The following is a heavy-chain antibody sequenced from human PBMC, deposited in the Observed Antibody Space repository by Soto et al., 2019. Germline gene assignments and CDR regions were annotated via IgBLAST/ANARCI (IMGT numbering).Heavy chain of an antibody. CDR1: GFTFSSYA. CDR2: ISGSGGNT. J-gene: IGHJ4*02. Sequence: GGSLRLSCAASGFTFSSYAMSWVRQAPGKGLEWVSAISGSGGNTYYADSVKGRFTISRDNSKNTLYLQMNSLRAEDTAVYYCAKEKLLPGSAEIDYWGQGTLVTVSS. V-gene: IGHV3-23*01. CDR3: AKEKLLPGSAEIDY. D-gene: IGHD6-13*01.